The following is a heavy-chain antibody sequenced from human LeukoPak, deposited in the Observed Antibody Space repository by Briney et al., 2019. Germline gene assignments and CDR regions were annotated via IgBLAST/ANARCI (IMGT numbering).Heavy chain of an antibody. Sequence: GGSLRLSCAASGFTFSIYSMNWLRQAPGKGLEWVSSISSAGTYIYYAESVKGRFTISRDNAKNSLYLQMNSLRAEDTAVYYCAREKVSCSSTSCSVWGQGTLVTVSS. V-gene: IGHV3-21*01. D-gene: IGHD2-2*01. CDR1: GFTFSIYS. CDR3: AREKVSCSSTSCSV. CDR2: ISSAGTYI. J-gene: IGHJ4*02.